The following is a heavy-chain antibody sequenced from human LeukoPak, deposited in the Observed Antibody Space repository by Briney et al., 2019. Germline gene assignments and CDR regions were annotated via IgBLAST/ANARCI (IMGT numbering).Heavy chain of an antibody. J-gene: IGHJ4*02. CDR3: ARGSWGPIDY. CDR2: MYYSGST. CDR1: GGSVSSYY. Sequence: PSETLSLTCTVSGGSVSSYYWSWIRQPPGKGLEWIGYMYYSGSTNYNPSLKSRVTMSVDTSKNQFSLKLNSVTAADTAVYYCARGSWGPIDYWGQGTVVTVSS. V-gene: IGHV4-59*02. D-gene: IGHD3-16*01.